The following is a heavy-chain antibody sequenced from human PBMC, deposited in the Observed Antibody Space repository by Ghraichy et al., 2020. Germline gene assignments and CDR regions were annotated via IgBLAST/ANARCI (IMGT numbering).Heavy chain of an antibody. CDR1: GASLSGYY. V-gene: IGHV4-34*01. CDR3: AGHWLGADTIDV. CDR2: VSHRGST. D-gene: IGHD6-19*01. J-gene: IGHJ3*01. Sequence: SCAVSGASLSGYYWTWIRQSPGKGLEWIGEVSHRGSTTYNPSLESRVTFSVETSSNQFSLKMNSVTAADTAVYYCAGHWLGADTIDVWDRGTMVTVSS.